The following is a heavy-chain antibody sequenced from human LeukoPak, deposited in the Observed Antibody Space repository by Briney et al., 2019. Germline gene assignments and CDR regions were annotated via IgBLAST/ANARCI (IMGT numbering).Heavy chain of an antibody. V-gene: IGHV3-53*01. CDR3: ARRAGAYSHPYDY. J-gene: IGHJ4*02. Sequence: GGSLRLSCTVSGFTVSSHSMSWVRQAPGKVLEWVSFIYSDNTHFSDSVKDRFTISRHNSKNTLYLQMNSLRAEDTAVYYCARRAGAYSHPYDYWGQGTLVTVSS. D-gene: IGHD4/OR15-4a*01. CDR1: GFTVSSHS. CDR2: IYSDNT.